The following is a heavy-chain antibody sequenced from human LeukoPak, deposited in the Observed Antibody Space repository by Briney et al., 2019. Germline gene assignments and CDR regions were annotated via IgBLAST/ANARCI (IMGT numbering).Heavy chain of an antibody. V-gene: IGHV3-7*01. D-gene: IGHD3-3*01. CDR3: ARDQLPYYDFWSAPGAFDI. J-gene: IGHJ3*02. Sequence: GGSLRLSCAASGFTFSSYWMSWVRQAPGKGLEWVANIKQDGSEKYYVDSVKGRFTISRDNAKNSLYLQMNSRRAEDTAVYYCARDQLPYYDFWSAPGAFDIWGQGTMVTVSS. CDR2: IKQDGSEK. CDR1: GFTFSSYW.